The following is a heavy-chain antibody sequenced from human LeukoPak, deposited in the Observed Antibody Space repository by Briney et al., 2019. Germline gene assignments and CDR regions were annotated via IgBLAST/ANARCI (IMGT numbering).Heavy chain of an antibody. D-gene: IGHD6-13*01. V-gene: IGHV3-11*04. Sequence: GGSLRLSCGASGFNFRDYYMSWIRQAPGKGLEWVSYISNDGNARYYADSVKGRFTISRENAKNSLYLQMNSLRAGDTAVYYCARGRDSSSWYEIDYWGQGTLVTVSS. CDR3: ARGRDSSSWYEIDY. J-gene: IGHJ4*02. CDR1: GFNFRDYY. CDR2: ISNDGNAR.